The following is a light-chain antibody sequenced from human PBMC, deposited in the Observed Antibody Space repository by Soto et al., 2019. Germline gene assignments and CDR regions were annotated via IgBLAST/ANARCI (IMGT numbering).Light chain of an antibody. CDR3: QQYYSSPFT. CDR1: RTVLSSSNNKNF. J-gene: IGKJ3*01. CDR2: WAS. V-gene: IGKV4-1*01. Sequence: DIVMTQSPDSLAVSLGGRATINCKSSRTVLSSSNNKNFLAWYQKKVGQPPRLLIYWASTRHSGVPDRFSGSCSGTDFPLTISSLQAEDVAVYYCQQYYSSPFTFGPGTKVDIK.